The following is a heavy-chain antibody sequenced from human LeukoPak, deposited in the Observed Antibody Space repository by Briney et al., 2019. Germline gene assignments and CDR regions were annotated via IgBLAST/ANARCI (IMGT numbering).Heavy chain of an antibody. D-gene: IGHD3-10*01. CDR3: ARASPGTPQY. V-gene: IGHV3-11*01. J-gene: IGHJ4*02. Sequence: GGSLRLSCAASGFTFRDYYMTWIRQAPGKGLEWVAYISNTDDTIYYGDSVKGRFTISRDNAKGLLYLQMNSLRVEDTVVYYCARASPGTPQYWGQGTLVTVSS. CDR1: GFTFRDYY. CDR2: ISNTDDTI.